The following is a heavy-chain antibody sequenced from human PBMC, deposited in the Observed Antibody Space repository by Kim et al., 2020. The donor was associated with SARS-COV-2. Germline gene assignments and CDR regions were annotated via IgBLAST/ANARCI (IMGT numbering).Heavy chain of an antibody. J-gene: IGHJ4*02. D-gene: IGHD3-10*01. Sequence: GRFTISRDNSKNTLYLQMNSLRAEDTAVYYCAKDVLMVRGVIIKGYFDYWGQGTLVTVSS. CDR3: AKDVLMVRGVIIKGYFDY. V-gene: IGHV3-30*02.